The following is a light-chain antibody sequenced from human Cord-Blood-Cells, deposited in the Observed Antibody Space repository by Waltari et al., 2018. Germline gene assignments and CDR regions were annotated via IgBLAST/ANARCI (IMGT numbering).Light chain of an antibody. Sequence: SYELTQPPSVSVSPGQTARITCPGDALPKQYAYWYQQKPGQAPGLLIYKDSERASGIPERFSGASSVTTVALTSSGGQADDEADYYCQSADSSGTYVVFGGGTKLTVL. V-gene: IGLV3-25*03. J-gene: IGLJ2*01. CDR3: QSADSSGTYVV. CDR1: ALPKQY. CDR2: KDS.